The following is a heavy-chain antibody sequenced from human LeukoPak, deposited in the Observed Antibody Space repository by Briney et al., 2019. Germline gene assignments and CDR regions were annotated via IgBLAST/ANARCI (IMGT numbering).Heavy chain of an antibody. CDR3: TRLWFGPHNWFDP. CDR2: IYYSGST. Sequence: SETLSLTCTVSGGSISSSSYYWGWIRQPPGKGLEWIGSIYYSGSTYYNPSLKSRVTISVDTSKNQFSLKLSSVTAADTAVYYCTRLWFGPHNWFDPWGQGTLVTVSS. V-gene: IGHV4-39*07. D-gene: IGHD3-10*01. CDR1: GGSISSSSYY. J-gene: IGHJ5*02.